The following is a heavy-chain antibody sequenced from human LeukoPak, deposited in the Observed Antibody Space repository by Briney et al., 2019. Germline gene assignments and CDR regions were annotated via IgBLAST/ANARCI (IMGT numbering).Heavy chain of an antibody. Sequence: GASVKVSCKASGYTFTGYYMHWVRQAPGQGLEWMGWINPNSGGTNYAQKFQGRVTMTRDTSISTAYMELSRLRSDDTAVYYCARQRTEFSSDPFDYWGQGTLVTVSS. D-gene: IGHD6-6*01. CDR3: ARQRTEFSSDPFDY. CDR1: GYTFTGYY. CDR2: INPNSGGT. J-gene: IGHJ4*02. V-gene: IGHV1-2*02.